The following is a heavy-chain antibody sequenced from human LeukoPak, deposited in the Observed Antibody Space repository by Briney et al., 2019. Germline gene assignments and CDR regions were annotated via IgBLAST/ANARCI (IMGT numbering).Heavy chain of an antibody. CDR2: IRYDGSNK. J-gene: IGHJ4*02. Sequence: GGSLRLSCAASGFTFSSYGMHWVRQAPGKGLEWVAFIRYDGSNKYYADSVKGRFTISRDNAGNSLYLQMDSLRVDDTAVYYCARLGGETTRYDLWGQGALVTVSS. CDR1: GFTFSSYG. D-gene: IGHD4-11*01. V-gene: IGHV3-30*02. CDR3: ARLGGETTRYDL.